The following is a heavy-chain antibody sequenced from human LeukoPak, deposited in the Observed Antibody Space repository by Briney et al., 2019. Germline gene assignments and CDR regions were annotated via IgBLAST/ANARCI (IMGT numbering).Heavy chain of an antibody. V-gene: IGHV3-23*01. CDR2: ISASGGGI. Sequence: PGGSLRLSRAASGFTFSNSAMSWVRQAPGKGLEWVSTISASGGGIHYADSVKGRFTVSRDNSKITLFLQMNSLRAEDTAVYYCAKDSPPKDGDYPYYFDYWGQGTLVTVSS. J-gene: IGHJ4*02. CDR3: AKDSPPKDGDYPYYFDY. CDR1: GFTFSNSA. D-gene: IGHD4-17*01.